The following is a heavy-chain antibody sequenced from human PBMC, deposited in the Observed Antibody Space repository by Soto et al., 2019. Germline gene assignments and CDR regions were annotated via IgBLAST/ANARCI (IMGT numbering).Heavy chain of an antibody. CDR1: GGSIRDYF. V-gene: IGHV4-59*01. D-gene: IGHD4-17*01. J-gene: IGHJ4*02. CDR2: IYYSGRT. Sequence: SETLSLTCTVSGGSIRDYFWTWIRQPPGKGLEWIGYIYYSGRTNCNPSLKSRVSISVDTSKNHFSLQLRSVTAADTAVYYCARVGGDDFGDSGGFDYWGQGXLVTVSS. CDR3: ARVGGDDFGDSGGFDY.